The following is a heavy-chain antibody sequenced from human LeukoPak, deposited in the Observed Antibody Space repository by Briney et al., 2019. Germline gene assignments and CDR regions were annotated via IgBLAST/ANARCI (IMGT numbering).Heavy chain of an antibody. CDR1: GGSISSSY. D-gene: IGHD5-12*01. V-gene: IGHV4-4*07. CDR2: IYTSGST. J-gene: IGHJ4*02. Sequence: SETLSLTCSVSGGSISSSYWSWIRQPAGKGLEWIGRIYTSGSTNYNPSLKSRVTISVDTSKNQFSLKLSSVTATDTAVYYCARTRRGYVGYYDYWGQGTLVTVSS. CDR3: ARTRRGYVGYYDY.